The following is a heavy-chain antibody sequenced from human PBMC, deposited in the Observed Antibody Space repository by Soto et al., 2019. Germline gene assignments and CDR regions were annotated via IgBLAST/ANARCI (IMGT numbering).Heavy chain of an antibody. V-gene: IGHV3-53*01. D-gene: IGHD5-12*01. CDR1: GFTVSGSY. CDR3: ARTKGATGGFDY. CDR2: IYSGGST. J-gene: IGHJ4*02. Sequence: GGSLRLSCAASGFTVSGSYMNWVRQAPGKGLQWVSIIYSGGSTYYADSVKGRFTISRDNPKNTLYLQMNSLRAEDTAVYYCARTKGATGGFDYWGQGTLVTVSS.